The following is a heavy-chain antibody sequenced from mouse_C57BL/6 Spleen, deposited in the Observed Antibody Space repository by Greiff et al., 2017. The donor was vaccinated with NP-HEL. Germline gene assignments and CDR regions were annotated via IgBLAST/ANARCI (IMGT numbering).Heavy chain of an antibody. D-gene: IGHD2-3*01. CDR3: ARIYDGYYGAMDY. V-gene: IGHV2-2*01. J-gene: IGHJ4*01. Sequence: VQLVESGPGLVQPSQSLSITCTVSGFSLTSYGVHWVRQSPGKGLEWLVVIWRGGSTDYNAAFISSLSISKDNSTSQVFVKMNSLQADDTAIYYCARIYDGYYGAMDYWGQGTSVTVSS. CDR1: GFSLTSYG. CDR2: IWRGGST.